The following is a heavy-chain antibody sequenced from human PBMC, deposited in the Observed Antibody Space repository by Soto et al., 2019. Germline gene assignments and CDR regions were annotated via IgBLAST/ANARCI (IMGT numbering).Heavy chain of an antibody. Sequence: GASVKVSCKASGYPFTSYGISWVRQAPGQGLEWMGWISAYNGNTNYAQKLQGRVTMTTDTSTSTAYMELRSLRSDDTAVYYCARFSYCGGDCYPPGWFDPWGQGTLVTVSS. V-gene: IGHV1-18*01. J-gene: IGHJ5*02. D-gene: IGHD2-21*02. CDR2: ISAYNGNT. CDR3: ARFSYCGGDCYPPGWFDP. CDR1: GYPFTSYG.